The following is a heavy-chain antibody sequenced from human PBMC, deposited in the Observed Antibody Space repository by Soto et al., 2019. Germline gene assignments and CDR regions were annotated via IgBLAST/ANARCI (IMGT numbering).Heavy chain of an antibody. J-gene: IGHJ3*02. CDR3: ARDFSGKNDAFDI. CDR2: VYSGGST. V-gene: IGHV3-66*01. Sequence: GESLRLSCAASGVTVTTNYMIGGRQPPGKGLEWVSVVYSGGSTYYADSVKGRFTVSRDNSKNTLYLQMNSLRAEDTAVYYCARDFSGKNDAFDIWGQGTVVTVSS. D-gene: IGHD3-10*01. CDR1: GVTVTTNY.